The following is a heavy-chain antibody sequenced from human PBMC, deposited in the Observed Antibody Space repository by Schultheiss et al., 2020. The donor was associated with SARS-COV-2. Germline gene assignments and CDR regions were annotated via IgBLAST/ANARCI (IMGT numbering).Heavy chain of an antibody. CDR3: ARDHHAEGVDV. Sequence: LRLSCTVSGGSISSGGYYWSWIRQHPGKGLEWIGYIYYSGSTFYNPSLKNRVTISVDTSKNQFSLKLSSVTAADTAVYYCARDHHAEGVDVWGQGTTVTVSS. J-gene: IGHJ6*02. CDR1: GGSISSGGYY. CDR2: IYYSGST. D-gene: IGHD1-14*01. V-gene: IGHV4-31*03.